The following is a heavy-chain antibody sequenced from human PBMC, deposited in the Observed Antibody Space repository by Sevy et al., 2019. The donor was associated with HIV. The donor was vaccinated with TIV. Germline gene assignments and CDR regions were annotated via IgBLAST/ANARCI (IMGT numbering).Heavy chain of an antibody. J-gene: IGHJ4*02. Sequence: SQTLSLTCAISGDSVSSNSAAWNWIRQSPSRGLEWLGRTYYRSKRYNDYALSVKSRITINPDTSKNQFSLQLNSVTPEDTAVYYCARDPGEGGWPKYYFDFWGQGTLVTVSS. V-gene: IGHV6-1*01. CDR2: TYYRSKRYN. CDR3: ARDPGEGGWPKYYFDF. CDR1: GDSVSSNSAA. D-gene: IGHD6-19*01.